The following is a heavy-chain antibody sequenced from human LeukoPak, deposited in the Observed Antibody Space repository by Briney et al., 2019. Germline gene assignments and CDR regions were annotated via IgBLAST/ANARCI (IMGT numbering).Heavy chain of an antibody. D-gene: IGHD3-16*02. Sequence: PGGSLRLSCAASGFTFSSYGMHWVRQAPGKGLEWVAVISYDGSNKYYADSVKGRFTISRDNSKNTLYLQMNSLRAEDTAVYYCAKAVKGYRYSNYWGQGTLVTVSS. V-gene: IGHV3-30*18. CDR3: AKAVKGYRYSNY. CDR2: ISYDGSNK. CDR1: GFTFSSYG. J-gene: IGHJ4*02.